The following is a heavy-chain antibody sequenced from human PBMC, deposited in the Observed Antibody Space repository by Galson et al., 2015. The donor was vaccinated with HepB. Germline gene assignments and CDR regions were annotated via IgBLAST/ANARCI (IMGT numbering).Heavy chain of an antibody. J-gene: IGHJ4*02. CDR1: GYRFINYW. Sequence: QSGAEVKKPGESLKISCKGSGYRFINYWIGWVRQMPGKGLEWMGIIYPDDSDTRYSPSFQGQVTISADKSSNTVYLQWSSLKASDTAMYYCAREGFCSGGSCYLSLGFWGQGTLVTVSS. V-gene: IGHV5-51*01. CDR3: AREGFCSGGSCYLSLGF. CDR2: IYPDDSDT. D-gene: IGHD2-15*01.